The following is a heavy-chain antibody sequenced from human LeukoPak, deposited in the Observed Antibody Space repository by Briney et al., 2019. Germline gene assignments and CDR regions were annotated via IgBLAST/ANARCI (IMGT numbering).Heavy chain of an antibody. CDR2: ISGSGSST. J-gene: IGHJ4*02. CDR3: ANAHYYDSSGYYSYYFDY. V-gene: IGHV3-23*01. CDR1: GFTFSSYA. D-gene: IGHD3-22*01. Sequence: GGSLRLSCAASGFTFSSYAMSWVRQAPGKGLEYVSAISGSGSSTYYADSVKGRFTISRDNSKNTLYRQMNSLRAEDTAVYYCANAHYYDSSGYYSYYFDYWGQGTLVTVSS.